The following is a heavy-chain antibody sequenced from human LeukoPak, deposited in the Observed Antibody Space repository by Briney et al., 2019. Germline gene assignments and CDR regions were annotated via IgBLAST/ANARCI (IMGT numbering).Heavy chain of an antibody. D-gene: IGHD1-14*01. CDR3: TRYNNDHFDY. J-gene: IGHJ4*02. CDR2: IAYDGSRA. CDR1: GFTFGGYG. Sequence: HAGGSLRLSCAGSGFTFGGYGMHWFRQTPGKGLEWVAVIAYDGSRAFYADSVKGRFTISRDNSKNTMSVQMDDLRAEDTAVYYCTRYNNDHFDYWGQGTLVTASS. V-gene: IGHV3-33*01.